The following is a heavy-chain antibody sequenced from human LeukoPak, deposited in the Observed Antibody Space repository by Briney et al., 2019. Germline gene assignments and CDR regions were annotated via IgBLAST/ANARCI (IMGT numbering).Heavy chain of an antibody. V-gene: IGHV3-30-3*01. Sequence: GRSLRLSCEASGFTFSSHAIHWVRQAPGKGLEWVAFISYDGVNKHYADSVKGRFTLSRDNSKNTLYLQMNSLRAEDTAVYYCARDRGYYGSGSYYPNWYFDLWGRGTLVTVSS. J-gene: IGHJ2*01. CDR1: GFTFSSHA. CDR2: ISYDGVNK. CDR3: ARDRGYYGSGSYYPNWYFDL. D-gene: IGHD3-10*01.